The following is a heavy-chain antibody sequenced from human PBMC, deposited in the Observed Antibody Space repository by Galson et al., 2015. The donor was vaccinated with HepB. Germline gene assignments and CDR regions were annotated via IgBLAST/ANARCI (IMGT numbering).Heavy chain of an antibody. CDR1: GGTFSSYT. CDR2: IIPILGIA. V-gene: IGHV1-69*04. CDR3: ARDRCSGGSCYNWFDP. J-gene: IGHJ5*02. D-gene: IGHD2-15*01. Sequence: SVKVSCKASGGTFSSYTISWVRQAPGQGLEWMGRIIPILGIANYAQKFQGRVTITADKSTSTAYMELSSLRSEDTAVYYCARDRCSGGSCYNWFDPWGQGTLVTVSS.